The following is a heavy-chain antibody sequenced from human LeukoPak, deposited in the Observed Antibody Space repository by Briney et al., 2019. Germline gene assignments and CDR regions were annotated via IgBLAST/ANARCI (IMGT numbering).Heavy chain of an antibody. Sequence: GGSLRLSRAASGFTFSSYGMHWVRQAPGKGLEWVAFIRYDGSNKYYADSVKGRFTISRDNSKNTLYLQMNSLRAEDTAVYYCAKDYSKASYYGSGTYYRPNWFDPWGQGTLVTVSS. V-gene: IGHV3-30*02. CDR1: GFTFSSYG. J-gene: IGHJ5*02. CDR2: IRYDGSNK. D-gene: IGHD3-10*01. CDR3: AKDYSKASYYGSGTYYRPNWFDP.